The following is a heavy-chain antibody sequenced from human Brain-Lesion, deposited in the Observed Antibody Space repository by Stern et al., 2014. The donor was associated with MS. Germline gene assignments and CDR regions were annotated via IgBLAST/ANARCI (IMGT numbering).Heavy chain of an antibody. D-gene: IGHD1-26*01. CDR1: GYTLTELS. J-gene: IGHJ4*02. Sequence: QVQLVQSGAEVKKPGASVKVSCKVSGYTLTELSMHWVRQAPRKGLEWMGGFDPEDGETIYAQKFPGRVTITEDNTTDTPYMELSSLRSEDTAVYYCATLSPGAGGNYYRHFDYWGQGTLVTVSS. CDR3: ATLSPGAGGNYYRHFDY. CDR2: FDPEDGET. V-gene: IGHV1-24*01.